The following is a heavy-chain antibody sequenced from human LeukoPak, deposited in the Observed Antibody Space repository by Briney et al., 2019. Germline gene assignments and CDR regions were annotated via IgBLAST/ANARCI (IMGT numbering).Heavy chain of an antibody. V-gene: IGHV4-59*01. Sequence: SETLSLTCAVSGGSITGYYWSWIRQSPDKGLEWIGYIYYSRSTNYNPFLQSRVTISVDTSKNQFSLKISSVTAADTAVYYCARVAIPYDISPYYDGYMDVWGKGTTVTVSS. CDR2: IYYSRST. D-gene: IGHD3-22*01. J-gene: IGHJ6*03. CDR3: ARVAIPYDISPYYDGYMDV. CDR1: GGSITGYY.